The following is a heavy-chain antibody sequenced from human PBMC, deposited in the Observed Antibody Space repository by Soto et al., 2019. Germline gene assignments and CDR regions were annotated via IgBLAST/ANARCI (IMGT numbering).Heavy chain of an antibody. J-gene: IGHJ4*02. Sequence: EVQLVESGGGLVQAGGSLRLSCAVSGFTFSDHHMDWVRQAPGKGLEWVGRSRNKADSYTPEYAASVKGRFTISRDDSKNSLYLQVDSLKTDDTAVYYCACDYRDHWGQGTLVTVSS. CDR1: GFTFSDHH. V-gene: IGHV3-72*01. CDR3: ACDYRDH. CDR2: SRNKADSYTP. D-gene: IGHD4-17*01.